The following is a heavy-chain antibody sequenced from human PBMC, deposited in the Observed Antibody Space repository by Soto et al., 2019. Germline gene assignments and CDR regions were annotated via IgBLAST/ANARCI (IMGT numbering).Heavy chain of an antibody. CDR3: AKDPSAGDYYFDY. Sequence: RGSLRLSCAASGFTFSSYGMHWVRQAPGKGLEWVAVISYDGSNKYYADSVKGRFTISRDNSKNTLYLQMNSLRAEDTAVYYCAKDPSAGDYYFDYWGQGTLVTVSS. CDR1: GFTFSSYG. J-gene: IGHJ4*02. V-gene: IGHV3-30*18. D-gene: IGHD4-17*01. CDR2: ISYDGSNK.